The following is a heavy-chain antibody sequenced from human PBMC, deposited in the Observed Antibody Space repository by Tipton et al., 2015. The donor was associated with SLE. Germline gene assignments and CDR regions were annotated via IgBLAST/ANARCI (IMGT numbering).Heavy chain of an antibody. CDR1: GFAFSSSW. Sequence: GSLRLSCAASGFAFSSSWMNWVRLAPGKGLEWVANIKEDGSEKHYVDSVKDRLTISRDNAKNLLYLQMNSLRAEDTAVYYCARGKYYFDYWGQGALVTVSS. J-gene: IGHJ4*02. CDR3: ARGKYYFDY. CDR2: IKEDGSEK. V-gene: IGHV3-7*01.